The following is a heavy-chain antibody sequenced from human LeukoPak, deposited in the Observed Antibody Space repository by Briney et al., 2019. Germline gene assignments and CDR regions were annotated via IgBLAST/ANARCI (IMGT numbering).Heavy chain of an antibody. CDR3: ATIDYYAGDY. CDR1: GYSFANRW. V-gene: IGHV5-51*01. CDR2: IYPRDSDT. Sequence: RESLKISCKGSGYSFANRWIGWVRQMPEKGLEWMGIIYPRDSDTTYSPSFQGQVTISADKSISTAYLQWSSLKASDTAMYYCATIDYYAGDYWGQGTLVTVSS. J-gene: IGHJ4*02. D-gene: IGHD3-16*01.